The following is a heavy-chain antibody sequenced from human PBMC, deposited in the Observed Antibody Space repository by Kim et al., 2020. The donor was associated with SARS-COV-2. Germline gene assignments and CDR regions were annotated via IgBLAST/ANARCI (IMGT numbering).Heavy chain of an antibody. CDR3: ARDSFEQLAREVDY. V-gene: IGHV3-7*01. D-gene: IGHD6-6*01. Sequence: VDSVKGRFTISRDNAKNSLYLQMNSLRAEDTAVYYCARDSFEQLAREVDYWGQGTLVTVSS. J-gene: IGHJ4*02.